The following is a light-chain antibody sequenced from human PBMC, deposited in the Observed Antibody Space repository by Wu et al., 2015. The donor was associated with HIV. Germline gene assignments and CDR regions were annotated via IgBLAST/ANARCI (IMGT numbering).Light chain of an antibody. CDR1: QTVSDRY. V-gene: IGKV3-20*01. J-gene: IGKJ2*01. CDR3: QHYGSSPPYT. CDR2: GTS. Sequence: DIVLTQSPGTLSLSPGERATLSCRASQTVSDRYLAWYQQKPGQAPRLLIYGTSSRAAGIPDRFSGRGSGTDFTLTISRLEPEDFAVYYCQHYGSSPPYTFGQGTKLEIK.